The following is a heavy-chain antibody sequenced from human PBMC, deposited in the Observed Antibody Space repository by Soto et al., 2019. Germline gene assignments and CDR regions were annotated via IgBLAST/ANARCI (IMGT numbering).Heavy chain of an antibody. D-gene: IGHD4-17*01. CDR2: ISSSGSTI. V-gene: IGHV3-48*03. CDR3: AREVRYGDLDY. Sequence: LRLSCAASGFTFSSYEMNWVRQAPGKGREWVSYISSSGSTIYYADSVKGRFTISRDNAKNSLYLQMNSLRAEDTAVYYCAREVRYGDLDYWGQGTLVTVSS. J-gene: IGHJ4*02. CDR1: GFTFSSYE.